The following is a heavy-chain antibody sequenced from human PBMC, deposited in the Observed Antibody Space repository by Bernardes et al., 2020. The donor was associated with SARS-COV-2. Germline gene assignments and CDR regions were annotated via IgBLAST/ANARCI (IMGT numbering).Heavy chain of an antibody. D-gene: IGHD4-17*01. Sequence: GSLRLSCAASGFNFSGSAIQWVRQPSGKGLEWIGRMRSKPKGYATTYAASLKGRFVISRDDSRNTAYLQIHSLKIEDTAVYYCTGDYLYWDQGTLVSVSS. V-gene: IGHV3-73*01. CDR2: MRSKPKGYAT. J-gene: IGHJ4*02. CDR3: TGDYLY. CDR1: GFNFSGSA.